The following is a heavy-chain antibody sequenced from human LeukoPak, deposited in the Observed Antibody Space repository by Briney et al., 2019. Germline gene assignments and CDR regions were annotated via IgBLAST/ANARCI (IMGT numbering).Heavy chain of an antibody. V-gene: IGHV1-3*01. J-gene: IGHJ4*02. CDR2: INAGNGNT. CDR3: ARDRSDGYQVVDYYFDY. D-gene: IGHD5-24*01. CDR1: GYTFTSYA. Sequence: GASVKVSCKASGYTFTSYAMHWVRQAPGQRLEWMGWINAGNGNTKYSQKFQGRVTITRDTSASTAYMELSSLRSEDTAVYYCARDRSDGYQVVDYYFDYWGQGTLATVCS.